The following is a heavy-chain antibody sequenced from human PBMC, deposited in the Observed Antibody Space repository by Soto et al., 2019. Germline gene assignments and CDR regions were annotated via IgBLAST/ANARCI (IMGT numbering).Heavy chain of an antibody. CDR2: ISSSGSTI. Sequence: GGSLRLSCAASGFTFSSYEMNWVRQAPGKGLEWVSYISSSGSTIYYADSVKGRFTISRDNAKNSLYLQMNSLRAEDTAVYYCARDTYRLLFRWFDPWGQGTLVTVSS. V-gene: IGHV3-48*03. J-gene: IGHJ5*02. CDR1: GFTFSSYE. CDR3: ARDTYRLLFRWFDP. D-gene: IGHD2-2*01.